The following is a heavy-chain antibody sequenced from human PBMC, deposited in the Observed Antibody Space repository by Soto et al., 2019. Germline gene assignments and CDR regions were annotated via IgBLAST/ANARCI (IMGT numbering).Heavy chain of an antibody. CDR3: ARHGADIVVVTPFNYYYYGMDV. CDR2: IYYSGST. V-gene: IGHV4-39*01. D-gene: IGHD2-2*01. J-gene: IGHJ6*02. Sequence: XATLSLTCTVSGGSISSSSYYGGWIRQPPGKGLEWIGSIYYSGSTYYNPSPKSRVTISVDTSKNQFSLKLSSVTAADTAVYYCARHGADIVVVTPFNYYYYGMDVWGQGTTVTVSS. CDR1: GGSISSSSYY.